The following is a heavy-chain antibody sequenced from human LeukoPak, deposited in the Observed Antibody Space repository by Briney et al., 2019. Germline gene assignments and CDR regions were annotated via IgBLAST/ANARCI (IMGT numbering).Heavy chain of an antibody. J-gene: IGHJ3*02. D-gene: IGHD2-2*01. CDR3: ASFKSQYQLLHGSPDAFDI. CDR1: GYTFTGYY. CDR2: INPNTGAT. Sequence: GASVKVSCTASGYTFTGYYMHWVRQAPGQGLEWMGWINPNTGATNYAQKFQGRVTMARDTSISTAHMELSRLRSDDTAVYYCASFKSQYQLLHGSPDAFDIWGQGTMVTVSS. V-gene: IGHV1-2*02.